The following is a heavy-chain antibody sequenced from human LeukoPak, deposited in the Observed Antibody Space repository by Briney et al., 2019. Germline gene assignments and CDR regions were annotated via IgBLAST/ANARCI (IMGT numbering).Heavy chain of an antibody. CDR3: ARLRWEATHYLYFYL. CDR1: GFTLTRYA. J-gene: IGHJ2*01. D-gene: IGHD4-23*01. CDR2: ITGSGRRT. V-gene: IGHV3-23*01. Sequence: GRSPRLSRAASGFTLTRYAMSCVPGAPRKGLEAVSAITGSGRRTYFADNGRGRFSISRDNSKITLYLQLNSLRAEDTSIYYSARLRWEATHYLYFYLCGGGSLVTVSS.